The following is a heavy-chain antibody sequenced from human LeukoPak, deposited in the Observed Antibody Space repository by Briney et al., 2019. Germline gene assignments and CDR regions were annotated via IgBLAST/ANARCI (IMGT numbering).Heavy chain of an antibody. Sequence: PSETMSLTCTVSGGFISSYYWGWIRQPPGKGREWNGYIYSRGSTNYNPSLKSRVTISVDTCKNQFSLKLSSVTAAYTAVSYCARDVGSHNAFDIWGQGTMVTVSS. CDR1: GGFISSYY. D-gene: IGHD1-26*01. V-gene: IGHV4-59*01. CDR2: IYSRGST. J-gene: IGHJ3*02. CDR3: ARDVGSHNAFDI.